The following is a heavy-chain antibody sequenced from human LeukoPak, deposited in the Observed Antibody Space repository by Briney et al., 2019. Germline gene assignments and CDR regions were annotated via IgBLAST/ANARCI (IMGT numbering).Heavy chain of an antibody. CDR3: ARVRIGGYCGGDCYSPDY. CDR2: ISGSGGST. Sequence: GGSLRLSCAASGFPFSTYAMSWVRQAPGKGLEWASSISGSGGSTYYADSVKGRFTISRDNSKNTLYLQMNSLRAEDTAMYYCARVRIGGYCGGDCYSPDYWGQGTLVTVSS. V-gene: IGHV3-23*01. D-gene: IGHD2-21*02. CDR1: GFPFSTYA. J-gene: IGHJ4*02.